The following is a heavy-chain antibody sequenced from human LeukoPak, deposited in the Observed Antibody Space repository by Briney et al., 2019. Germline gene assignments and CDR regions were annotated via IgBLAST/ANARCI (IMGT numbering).Heavy chain of an antibody. CDR1: GGTFSSYA. V-gene: IGHV1-69*13. CDR3: ARDYDRPYYYDYGMDV. D-gene: IGHD3-9*01. CDR2: IILIFGTA. Sequence: SVKVSCKASGGTFSSYAISWVRQAPGQGLEWMGGIILIFGTANYAQKFQGRVTITADESTSTAYMELSRLRSEDTAVYYCARDYDRPYYYDYGMDVWGQGTTVTVSS. J-gene: IGHJ6*02.